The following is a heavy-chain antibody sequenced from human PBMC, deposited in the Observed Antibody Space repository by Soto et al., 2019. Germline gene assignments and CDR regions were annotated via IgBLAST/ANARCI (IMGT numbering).Heavy chain of an antibody. CDR3: AAGIGAGGPNDY. D-gene: IGHD6-13*01. V-gene: IGHV4-4*07. Sequence: QVQLQESGPGLVKPSETLSLTCTVSGGSISSYYWSWIRQPAGKGLEWIGRIYTSGSTNYNPSLKSRVTMSVDTFKNQFPLKVGSVNAADPGVYLWAAGIGAGGPNDYWGQGTLVTVSS. CDR2: IYTSGST. J-gene: IGHJ4*02. CDR1: GGSISSYY.